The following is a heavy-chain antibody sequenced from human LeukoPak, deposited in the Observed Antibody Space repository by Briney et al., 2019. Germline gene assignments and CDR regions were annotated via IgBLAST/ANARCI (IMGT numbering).Heavy chain of an antibody. D-gene: IGHD3-22*01. V-gene: IGHV1-24*01. CDR2: FDPEDGKT. Sequence: ASVKVSCKVSGYTRTELSMHWVRQAPGKGLEWMGGFDPEDGKTIYAQKFQGRVTMTEDTSTDTAYMELSSLRSEDTAVYYCATVNYYYDSSGYHDYWGQGTLVTVSS. CDR3: ATVNYYYDSSGYHDY. J-gene: IGHJ4*02. CDR1: GYTRTELS.